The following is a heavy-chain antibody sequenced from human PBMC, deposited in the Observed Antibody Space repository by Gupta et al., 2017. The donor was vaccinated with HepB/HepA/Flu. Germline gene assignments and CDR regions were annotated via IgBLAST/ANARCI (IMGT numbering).Heavy chain of an antibody. Sequence: EVQLAESGGGLVQPGVSLRLSCAASGFTVSSYWMHWVRQAPGKGLVWVSRMNQHGSVINYADSVKGRFTISRDNTKNALYLQMNSLRAEDTAIYFCSRDTFGPYDYWGQGTLVTVSS. D-gene: IGHD2/OR15-2a*01. CDR2: MNQHGSVI. CDR1: GFTVSSYW. J-gene: IGHJ4*02. CDR3: SRDTFGPYDY. V-gene: IGHV3-74*01.